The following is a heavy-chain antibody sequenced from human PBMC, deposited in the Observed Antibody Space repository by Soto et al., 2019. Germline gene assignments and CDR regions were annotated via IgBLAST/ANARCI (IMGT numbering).Heavy chain of an antibody. V-gene: IGHV5-51*01. CDR3: ARQIGLSQRYYYYYYMDV. CDR1: GCSFISFC. J-gene: IGHJ6*03. Sequence: GVPLKISCKCSGCSFISFCIGWVRQMPGKGLEWMGIIYPGDSDTRYSPSFQGQVTISADKSISTAYLQWSSLKASDTAMYYCARQIGLSQRYYYYYYMDVWGKGTTVTVSS. CDR2: IYPGDSDT.